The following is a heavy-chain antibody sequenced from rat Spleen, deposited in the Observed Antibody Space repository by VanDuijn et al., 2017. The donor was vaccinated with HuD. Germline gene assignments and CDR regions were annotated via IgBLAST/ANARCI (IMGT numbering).Heavy chain of an antibody. D-gene: IGHD1-2*01. J-gene: IGHJ4*01. CDR1: GFTFSDYF. Sequence: EVQLVESGGDLVQPGRSLKLSCAASGFTFSDYFMAWVRQAPKKGLEWVASISYEGSSTYYGDSVKGRFTISRDNAKSTLYLQMNSLRSEDTANYYCARPDSSLYVMDAWGQGASVTVSS. V-gene: IGHV5-22*01. CDR3: ARPDSSLYVMDA. CDR2: ISYEGSST.